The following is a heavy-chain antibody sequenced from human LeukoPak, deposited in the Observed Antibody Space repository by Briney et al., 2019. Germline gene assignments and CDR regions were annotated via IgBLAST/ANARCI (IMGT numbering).Heavy chain of an antibody. J-gene: IGHJ4*02. D-gene: IGHD2-2*01. CDR3: ARGLGVVPAAVDY. CDR1: GYTFTGYY. Sequence: ASVKVSCKASGYTFTGYYMHWVRQAHGQGVEGMGWINPNSGGTNYAQKFQGRVTMTRDTSISTAYMELSRLRSDDTAVYYCARGLGVVPAAVDYWGQGTLVTVSS. CDR2: INPNSGGT. V-gene: IGHV1-2*02.